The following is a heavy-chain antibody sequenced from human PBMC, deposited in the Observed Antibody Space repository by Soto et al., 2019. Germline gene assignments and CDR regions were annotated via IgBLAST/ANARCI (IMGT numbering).Heavy chain of an antibody. V-gene: IGHV2-5*02. CDR1: GFSLTTRGVG. D-gene: IGHD3-10*01. CDR2: IYWDDDK. CDR3: AHISPWPRSYYSKWFDP. J-gene: IGHJ5*02. Sequence: QITLKESGPTLVKPTQTLTLTCTFSGFSLTTRGVGVGWIRQPPGKALEWLALIYWDDDKRYSPSLRRRLTITKDTSKNQVVLTMTNMDPVDTATYYCAHISPWPRSYYSKWFDPWGQGTLVTVSS.